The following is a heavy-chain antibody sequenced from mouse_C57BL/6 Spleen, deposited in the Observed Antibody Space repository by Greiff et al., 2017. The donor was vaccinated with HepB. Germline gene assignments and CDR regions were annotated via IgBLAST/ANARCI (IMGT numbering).Heavy chain of an antibody. CDR1: GFTFSNYW. CDR3: TGSSYGY. D-gene: IGHD1-1*01. Sequence: EVQGVESGGGLVQPGGSMKLSCVASGFTFSNYWMNWVRQSPEKGLEWVAQIRLKSDNYATHYAESVKGRFTISRDDSKSSVYLQMNNLRAEDTGIYYCTGSSYGYWGQGTTLTVSS. J-gene: IGHJ2*01. CDR2: IRLKSDNYAT. V-gene: IGHV6-3*01.